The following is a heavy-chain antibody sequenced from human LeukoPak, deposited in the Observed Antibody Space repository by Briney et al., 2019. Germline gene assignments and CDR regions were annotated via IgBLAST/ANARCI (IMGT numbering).Heavy chain of an antibody. J-gene: IGHJ6*02. V-gene: IGHV4-61*08. CDR3: ARGRGGSGWQNYYYYGMDV. D-gene: IGHD6-19*01. CDR2: NMNT. Sequence: SETLSLTCIVSGAPVSSGDHHWSWIRQAPGKGLEWIGHNMNTYYNPSLKSRVIISVDTSKNQFSLKLSSVTAADTAVYYCARGRGGSGWQNYYYYGMDVWGQGTTVTVSS. CDR1: GAPVSSGDHH.